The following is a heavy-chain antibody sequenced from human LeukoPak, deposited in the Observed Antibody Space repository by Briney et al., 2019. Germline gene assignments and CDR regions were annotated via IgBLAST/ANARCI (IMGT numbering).Heavy chain of an antibody. D-gene: IGHD2-15*01. CDR1: VYTFTSYG. Sequence: ASVTLSFKASVYTFTSYGISWVRQAPGQRLEWMGWISAYNGNTNYAQKLQGRVTMTTDTSTSTAYMELRSLRSDDTAVYYCASTYRIYSLDTFDIWGQGTVVTVSS. CDR2: ISAYNGNT. V-gene: IGHV1-18*01. CDR3: ASTYRIYSLDTFDI. J-gene: IGHJ3*02.